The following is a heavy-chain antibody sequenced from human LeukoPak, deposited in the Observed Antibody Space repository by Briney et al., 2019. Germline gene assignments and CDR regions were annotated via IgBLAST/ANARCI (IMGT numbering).Heavy chain of an antibody. CDR2: IGLSGYPL. CDR1: GISFSVYY. J-gene: IGHJ4*02. V-gene: IGHV3-11*04. CDR3: ARKDFSSGSFTY. Sequence: GGSLRLSCEVSGISFSVYYMSWIRQAPGKGLEWISYIGLSGYPLDYADSVKGRFTISRDNAKNSLYLEMNSLRAEDTAVYYCARKDFSSGSFTYWGQGTLVTVSS. D-gene: IGHD3-22*01.